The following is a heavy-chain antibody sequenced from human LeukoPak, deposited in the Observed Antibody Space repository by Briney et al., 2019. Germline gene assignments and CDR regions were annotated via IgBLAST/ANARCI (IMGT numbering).Heavy chain of an antibody. D-gene: IGHD2-8*01. CDR2: LNGDGTNI. Sequence: GGSLRLSCVASGFTFSNYWMQWVRHVPGKGRVWVSRLNGDGTNIIYADSVKGRFTISRDNAENTLYLQMNSLRAEDTALYYCARSQSGVFDVWGQGTMATVSS. CDR3: ARSQSGVFDV. J-gene: IGHJ3*01. CDR1: GFTFSNYW. V-gene: IGHV3-74*01.